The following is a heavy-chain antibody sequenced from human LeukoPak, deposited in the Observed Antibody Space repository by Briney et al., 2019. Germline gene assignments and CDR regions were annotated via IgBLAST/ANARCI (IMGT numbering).Heavy chain of an antibody. CDR1: GGSISSYY. J-gene: IGHJ4*02. CDR2: IYYSGST. V-gene: IGHV4-59*01. CDR3: ARRNSSSWYGFDY. Sequence: SETLSLTCTVPGGSISSYYWSWIRQPPGKGLEWIGYIYYSGSTNYNPSLKSRVTISVDTSKNQFSLKLSSVTAADTAVYYCARRNSSSWYGFDYWGQGTLVTVSS. D-gene: IGHD6-13*01.